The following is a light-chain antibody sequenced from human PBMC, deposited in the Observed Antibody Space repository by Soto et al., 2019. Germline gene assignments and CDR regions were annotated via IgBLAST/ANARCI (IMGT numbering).Light chain of an antibody. CDR2: GAS. CDR3: QQYNNWPWT. V-gene: IGKV3-15*01. Sequence: EIVMTQSPAALPVSPGERATLSCRASQSVSSNLAWYQQKPGQGPRLLIYGASTRATGIPARFSGSGSGTEFALTISSLQSEDFAVYYCQQYNNWPWTFGQGTKVDIK. J-gene: IGKJ1*01. CDR1: QSVSSN.